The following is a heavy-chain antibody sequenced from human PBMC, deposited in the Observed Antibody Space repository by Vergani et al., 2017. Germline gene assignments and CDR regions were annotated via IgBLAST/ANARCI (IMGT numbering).Heavy chain of an antibody. CDR3: AREYGGPKPFYYYYMDV. Sequence: QVQLVESGGGVVQPGRSLRLSCAASGFTFSSYAMHWVRQAPGKGLEWVAVISYDGSNKYYADSVKGRFTISRDNSKNTLYLQMNSLRAEDTAVYYCAREYGGPKPFYYYYMDVWGKGTTVTVSS. CDR1: GFTFSSYA. V-gene: IGHV3-30*01. CDR2: ISYDGSNK. J-gene: IGHJ6*03. D-gene: IGHD2-8*01.